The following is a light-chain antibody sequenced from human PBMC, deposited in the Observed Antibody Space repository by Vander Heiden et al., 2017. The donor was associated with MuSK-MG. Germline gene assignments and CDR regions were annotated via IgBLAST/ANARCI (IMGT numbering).Light chain of an antibody. Sequence: DIQMTQSPSSLSASVGDSVTLTCRASPGISNYLAWYQQKPGKVPKLLIYAASTLQSGVPSRFSGRGSGTDFTLTISSLQPEDVATYYCQKYNSAPPPFGGGTKVEIK. CDR1: PGISNY. J-gene: IGKJ4*01. V-gene: IGKV1-27*01. CDR2: AAS. CDR3: QKYNSAPPP.